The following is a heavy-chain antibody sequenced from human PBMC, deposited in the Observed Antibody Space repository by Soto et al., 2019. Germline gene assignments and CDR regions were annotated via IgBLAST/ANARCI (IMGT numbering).Heavy chain of an antibody. CDR3: ARDSYGLDY. V-gene: IGHV4-61*01. CDR1: GGSVSSGSYY. J-gene: IGHJ4*02. Sequence: SETLSLTCRVSGGSVSSGSYYWSWIRQPPGKGPEWIGYIYYTGNTNYNPSLKSRVTISVDTSKNQFSLNLSSVTAADTAVYYCARDSYGLDYWGQGALVTVSS. D-gene: IGHD3-16*01. CDR2: IYYTGNT.